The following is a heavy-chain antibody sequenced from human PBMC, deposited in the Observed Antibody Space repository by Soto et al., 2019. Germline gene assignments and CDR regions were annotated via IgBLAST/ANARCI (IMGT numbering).Heavy chain of an antibody. Sequence: TSETLSLTCAVYGGSFSGYYWSWIRQPPGKGLEWIGEINHSGSTNYNPSLKSRVTISVDTSKNQFSPKLSSVTAADTAVYYCARGGLQFVVNFDYWGQGTLVTVSS. V-gene: IGHV4-34*01. CDR2: INHSGST. J-gene: IGHJ4*02. CDR3: ARGGLQFVVNFDY. CDR1: GGSFSGYY. D-gene: IGHD5-12*01.